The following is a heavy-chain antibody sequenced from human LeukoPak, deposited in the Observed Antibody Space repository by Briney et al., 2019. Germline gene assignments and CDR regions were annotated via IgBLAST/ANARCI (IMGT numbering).Heavy chain of an antibody. CDR2: IYYSGST. CDR1: GGSLSSYY. J-gene: IGHJ4*02. Sequence: SETLSLTCTVSGGSLSSYYWSWIRQPPGKGLEWIGYIYYSGSTNYNPSLKGRVTISVDTSKKQFSLKLTSVTAADTAVYYCARLGGYYFDYWGQGTLVAVSS. D-gene: IGHD3-22*01. V-gene: IGHV4-59*01. CDR3: ARLGGYYFDY.